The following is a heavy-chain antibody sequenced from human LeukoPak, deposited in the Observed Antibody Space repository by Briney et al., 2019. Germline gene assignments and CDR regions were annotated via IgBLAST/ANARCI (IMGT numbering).Heavy chain of an antibody. CDR1: GFSFSGYS. Sequence: GGSLRLSCAASGFSFSGYSMNWVRQAPGKGLEWVSSINTCSTYMYYADSVKGRFTISRDNAKNSLHLQMYSLRAEDTAVYFCARVEATTGRNYHYYYMDVWGKGTTVTVSS. J-gene: IGHJ6*03. D-gene: IGHD1-1*01. V-gene: IGHV3-21*06. CDR3: ARVEATTGRNYHYYYMDV. CDR2: INTCSTYM.